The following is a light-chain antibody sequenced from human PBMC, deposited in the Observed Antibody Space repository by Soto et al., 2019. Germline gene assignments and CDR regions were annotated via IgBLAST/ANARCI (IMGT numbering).Light chain of an antibody. CDR1: QSVSSSY. CDR2: GAS. J-gene: IGKJ2*01. V-gene: IGKV3-20*01. Sequence: EIVLTQSPGTLSLSPGERATLSCRASQSVSSSYLAWYQQKPGQARRLLIYGASSRATGIPDRFSGSGSGTDFTLTISRLEPEDFELYYCQQYGSSPRTFGQGTKLEIK. CDR3: QQYGSSPRT.